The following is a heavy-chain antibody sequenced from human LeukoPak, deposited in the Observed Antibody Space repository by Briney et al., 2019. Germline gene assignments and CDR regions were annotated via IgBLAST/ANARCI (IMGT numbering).Heavy chain of an antibody. V-gene: IGHV4-59*01. CDR1: GGSISSYY. J-gene: IGHJ2*01. CDR3: ARVGSSGRVTRDWYFDL. Sequence: SETLSLTCTVSGGSISSYYWSWIRQPPGKGLEWIGYIYYSGSTNYNPSLKSRVTISVDTSKNQFSLKLSSVTAADTAVYYCARVGSSGRVTRDWYFDLWGRGTLVTVSS. D-gene: IGHD6-19*01. CDR2: IYYSGST.